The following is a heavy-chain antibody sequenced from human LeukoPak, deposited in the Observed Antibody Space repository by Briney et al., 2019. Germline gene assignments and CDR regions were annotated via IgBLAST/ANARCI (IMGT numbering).Heavy chain of an antibody. D-gene: IGHD1-1*01. J-gene: IGHJ4*02. V-gene: IGHV3-33*08. Sequence: GESLKISCKGSGYTFATYWIGWVRQAPGKGLEWVAFIYYDGSNIYYADYVKGRFTISRDISKNTLYLQMDSLRAEDTAIYYCARDWKTNSFDYWGQGTLVTVSS. CDR3: ARDWKTNSFDY. CDR1: GYTFATYW. CDR2: IYYDGSNI.